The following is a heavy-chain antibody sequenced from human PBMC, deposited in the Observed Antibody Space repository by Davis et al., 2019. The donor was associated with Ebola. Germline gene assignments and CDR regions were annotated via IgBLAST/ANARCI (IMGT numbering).Heavy chain of an antibody. CDR3: ARNFARVVATPPYRYGMDV. CDR1: GYSFTSHG. Sequence: AASVKVSCKTSGYSFTSHGLHWVRQAPGQSLEWVGWINAGNGDARSSQQFQGRVTITRDTSANTTYMELTSLRSEDTAVYYCARNFARVVATPPYRYGMDVWGQGTTVTISS. J-gene: IGHJ6*02. V-gene: IGHV1-3*01. D-gene: IGHD4-23*01. CDR2: INAGNGDA.